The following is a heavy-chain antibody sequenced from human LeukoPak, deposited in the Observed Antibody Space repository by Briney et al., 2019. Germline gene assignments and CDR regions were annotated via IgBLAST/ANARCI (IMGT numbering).Heavy chain of an antibody. CDR2: ISYDGSNK. CDR1: GFTFSNYA. V-gene: IGHV3-30*04. Sequence: GGSLRLSCAASGFTFSNYAMHWVRQAPGKGLEWVADISYDGSNKYYADSVKGRFTISRDNSKNTLYLQMNSLRAEDTAVYYCARASSRITIFGVVITKKHYYYYMDVWGKGTTVTVSS. D-gene: IGHD3-3*01. J-gene: IGHJ6*03. CDR3: ARASSRITIFGVVITKKHYYYYMDV.